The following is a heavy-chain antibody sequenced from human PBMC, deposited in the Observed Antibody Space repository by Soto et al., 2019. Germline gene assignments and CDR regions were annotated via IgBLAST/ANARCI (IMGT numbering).Heavy chain of an antibody. D-gene: IGHD2-21*01. Sequence: GSALKISCKGCGYGVTSYWISCVRQMPGKGLESMEIICPVDSYTRYSPSFQGHVTISADESTNTAYPPWSSLKPSATAIYYCPRRRRIDAGLDVSRQGTTGTLAS. J-gene: IGHJ6*01. CDR2: ICPVDSYT. CDR3: PRRRRIDAGLDV. V-gene: IGHV5-51*01. CDR1: GYGVTSYW.